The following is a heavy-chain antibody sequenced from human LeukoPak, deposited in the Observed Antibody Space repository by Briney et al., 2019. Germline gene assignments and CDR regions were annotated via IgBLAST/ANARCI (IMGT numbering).Heavy chain of an antibody. V-gene: IGHV3-23*01. CDR1: GFTFSDYG. CDR2: ISDGGSIT. J-gene: IGHJ4*02. Sequence: GGSLRLSCAASGFTFSDYGMSWVRQAPGKGLEWVSTISDGGSITYYADSVKGRFTISRDNSKNTLYLQMNSLRAEDTAVYYCANRIAATGVVYWGQGTLVTVSS. D-gene: IGHD6-25*01. CDR3: ANRIAATGVVY.